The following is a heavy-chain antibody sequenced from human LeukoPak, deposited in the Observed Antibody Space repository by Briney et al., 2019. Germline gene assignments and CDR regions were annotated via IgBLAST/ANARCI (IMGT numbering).Heavy chain of an antibody. J-gene: IGHJ4*02. CDR3: ARSDDLWSGYSY. Sequence: GGSRRLSCAASGFTFDDYAMHWVRQAPGKGLEWVSLISWDGGSTYYADSVKGRFTISRDNSKNSLYLQMNSLRAEDTALYYCARSDDLWSGYSYWGQGTLVTVSS. CDR1: GFTFDDYA. V-gene: IGHV3-43D*03. D-gene: IGHD3-3*01. CDR2: ISWDGGST.